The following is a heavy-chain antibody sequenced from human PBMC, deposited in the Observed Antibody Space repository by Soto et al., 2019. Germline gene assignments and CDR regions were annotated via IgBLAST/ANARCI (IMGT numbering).Heavy chain of an antibody. V-gene: IGHV3-23*01. CDR1: GFTFSSYA. Sequence: PGGSLRLSCAASGFTFSSYAMSWVRQAPGKGLEWVSAISGSGVSTYYADSVKGRFTISRDNSKNTLYLQMNSLRAEDTAVYYCAKDFDPYSYGSGSSHFDYWGQGILVTVSS. D-gene: IGHD3-10*01. CDR2: ISGSGVST. CDR3: AKDFDPYSYGSGSSHFDY. J-gene: IGHJ4*02.